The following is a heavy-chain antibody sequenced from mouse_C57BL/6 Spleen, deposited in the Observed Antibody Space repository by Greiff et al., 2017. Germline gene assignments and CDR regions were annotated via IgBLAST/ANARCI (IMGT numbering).Heavy chain of an antibody. CDR2: ISSGSSTI. V-gene: IGHV5-17*01. Sequence: EVKLQESGGGLVKPGGSLKLSCAASGFTFSDYGMHWVRQAPEKGLEWVAYISSGSSTIYYADTVKGRFTISRDNAKNTLFLQMTSPRSEDTAMYYCARAGYYGNYDYFDYWGQGTTLTVSS. CDR1: GFTFSDYG. J-gene: IGHJ2*01. CDR3: ARAGYYGNYDYFDY. D-gene: IGHD2-1*01.